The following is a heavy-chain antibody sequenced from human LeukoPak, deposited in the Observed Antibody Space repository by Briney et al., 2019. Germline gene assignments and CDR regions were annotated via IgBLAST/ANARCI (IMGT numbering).Heavy chain of an antibody. CDR1: GYTFTSYG. V-gene: IGHV1-18*01. D-gene: IGHD3-22*01. Sequence: ASVKVSCKASGYTFTSYGISWVRQAPGQGLEWMGWISAYNGNTNYAQKLQGRVTMTTDTSTSTAYMELRSLRSDDTAVYYCATEEVYYDSSGYRDYYFDYWGQGTLVTVSS. J-gene: IGHJ4*02. CDR2: ISAYNGNT. CDR3: ATEEVYYDSSGYRDYYFDY.